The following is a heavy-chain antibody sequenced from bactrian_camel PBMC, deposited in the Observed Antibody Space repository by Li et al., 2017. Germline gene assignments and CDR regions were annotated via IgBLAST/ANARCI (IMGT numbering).Heavy chain of an antibody. CDR3: VMRSPTTAFWSPYY. V-gene: IGHV3S10*01. D-gene: IGHD3*01. J-gene: IGHJ4*01. CDR1: GFTFGTYR. Sequence: DVQLVESGGGLAQPGGSLRLSCATSGFTFGTYRISWVRQVSGKGLDWVSEIVTDGNKYYADSVKGRFTISRDNAGNTVYLQMNSLNAEDTGMYYCVMRSPTTAFWSPYYWGQGTQVTVS. CDR2: IVTDGNK.